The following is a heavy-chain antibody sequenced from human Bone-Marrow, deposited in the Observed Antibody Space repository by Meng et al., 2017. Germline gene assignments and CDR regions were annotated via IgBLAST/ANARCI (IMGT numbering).Heavy chain of an antibody. CDR1: GFTFSSYA. CDR3: AKTTKWYGSSDYFDY. D-gene: IGHD6-6*01. J-gene: IGHJ4*02. V-gene: IGHV3-23*01. CDR2: ISGSGGST. Sequence: GESLKISCAASGFTFSSYAMSWVRQAPGKGLEWVSAISGSGGSTYYADSVKGRFTISRDNSKNTLYLQMNSLRAEDTAVYYCAKTTKWYGSSDYFDYWGQGTLVTVSS.